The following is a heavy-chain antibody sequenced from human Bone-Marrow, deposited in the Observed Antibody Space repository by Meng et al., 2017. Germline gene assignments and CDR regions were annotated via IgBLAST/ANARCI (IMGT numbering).Heavy chain of an antibody. Sequence: QLQLQESGSGLVKPSQTLSLTCAVSGGSISSGGYSWSWIRQPPGKGLEWIGYIYHSGSTHYNPSLSSRVTMTLDTSKNQFSLKLSSVTAPDTAVYYCARRVHDGTGHHYFDSWGQGTLVTVSS. CDR1: GGSISSGGYS. V-gene: IGHV4-30-2*03. D-gene: IGHD1-7*01. CDR2: IYHSGST. J-gene: IGHJ4*02. CDR3: ARRVHDGTGHHYFDS.